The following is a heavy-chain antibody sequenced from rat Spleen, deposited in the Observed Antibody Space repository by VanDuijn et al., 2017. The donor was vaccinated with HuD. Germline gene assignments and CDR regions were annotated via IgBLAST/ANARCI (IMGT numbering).Heavy chain of an antibody. CDR3: TRENWKPDY. CDR1: GFTFSSYW. CDR2: INTDGGST. V-gene: IGHV5-58*01. Sequence: EVQLVETGGGLVQPGRSLKLSCVASGFTFSSYWMYWIRQAPGKGLEWVSSINTDGGSTYYPDSVKGRFTISRDNAKSTLYLQMNSLRSEDTATYFCTRENWKPDYWGQGVMVTVSS. D-gene: IGHD4-2*01. J-gene: IGHJ2*01.